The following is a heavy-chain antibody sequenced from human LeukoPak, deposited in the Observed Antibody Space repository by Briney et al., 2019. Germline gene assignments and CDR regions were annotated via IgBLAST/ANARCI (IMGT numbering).Heavy chain of an antibody. Sequence: GGSLRLSCAASGFTFSSYEMNWVRQAPGKGLEWVSYISSSGSTIYYADSVKGRFTISRDNAKNSLYLQMNSLRAEDTAVYYCARDVSYYYYMDVWGKGTTVTISS. J-gene: IGHJ6*03. V-gene: IGHV3-48*03. CDR3: ARDVSYYYYMDV. CDR2: ISSSGSTI. CDR1: GFTFSSYE.